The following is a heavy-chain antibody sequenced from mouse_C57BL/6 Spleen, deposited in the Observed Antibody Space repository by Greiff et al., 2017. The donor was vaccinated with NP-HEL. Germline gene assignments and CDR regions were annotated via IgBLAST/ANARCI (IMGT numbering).Heavy chain of an antibody. CDR1: GYSFTGYY. D-gene: IGHD2-3*01. Sequence: DVQLQESGPELVKPGASVKISCKASGYSFTGYYMNWVKQSPEKSLEWIGEINPSTGGTTYNRKFKAKATLTVDKSSSTAYMQLKSLTSEDSAVYYCARLLYVYDGYSYFDYWGQGTTLTVSS. V-gene: IGHV1-42*01. J-gene: IGHJ2*01. CDR2: INPSTGGT. CDR3: ARLLYVYDGYSYFDY.